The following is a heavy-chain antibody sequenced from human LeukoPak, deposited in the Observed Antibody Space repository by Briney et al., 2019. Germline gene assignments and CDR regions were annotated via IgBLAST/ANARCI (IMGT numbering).Heavy chain of an antibody. J-gene: IGHJ3*02. Sequence: GASVKVSCKASGYTFTSYDINWVRQATGQGLEWMGWMNPNSGNTGYAQKLQGRVTMTTDTSTSTAYMELRSLRSDDTAVYYCARGVAVAGPTLDAFDIWGQGTMVTVSS. D-gene: IGHD6-19*01. CDR2: MNPNSGNT. CDR3: ARGVAVAGPTLDAFDI. CDR1: GYTFTSYD. V-gene: IGHV1-8*01.